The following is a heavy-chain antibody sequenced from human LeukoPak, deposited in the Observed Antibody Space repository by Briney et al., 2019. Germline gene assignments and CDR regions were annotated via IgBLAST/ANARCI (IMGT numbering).Heavy chain of an antibody. CDR2: INPNSGGT. V-gene: IGHV1-2*02. J-gene: IGHJ4*02. CDR3: ARDLFGVAAY. CDR1: GYTFTDYY. D-gene: IGHD3-3*01. Sequence: ASVKVSCKTSGYTFTDYYIHWVRQAPGQGLEWMAWINPNSGGTKYAQKFQGRVTMTRDTSISTASMELSSLRSDDTAVYYCARDLFGVAAYWGQGTRVTGSS.